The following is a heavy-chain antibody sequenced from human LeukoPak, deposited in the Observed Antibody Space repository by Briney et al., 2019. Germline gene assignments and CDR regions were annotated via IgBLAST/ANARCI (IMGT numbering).Heavy chain of an antibody. CDR2: ISAYNGNT. CDR3: ARMKFPGQQTAPTPHLQH. V-gene: IGHV1-18*01. Sequence: ASVKVSCKASGYTFTSYGISWVRQAPGQGLEWMGWISAYNGNTNYAQKLQGRVTMTTDTSTSTASMELRSLRSDDTAVYYCARMKFPGQQTAPTPHLQHWGQGTLVTVSS. J-gene: IGHJ1*01. CDR1: GYTFTSYG. D-gene: IGHD6-13*01.